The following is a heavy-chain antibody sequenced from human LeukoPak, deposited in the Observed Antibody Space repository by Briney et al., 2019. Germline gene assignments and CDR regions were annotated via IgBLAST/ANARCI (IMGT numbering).Heavy chain of an antibody. CDR2: IYAGDSDT. CDR1: GYSFTSYW. V-gene: IGHV5-51*01. J-gene: IGHJ4*02. CDR3: ARQTGGNGIDY. Sequence: PGGSLRLSCKGSGYSFTSYWIGWVRQMPGKGLEWMGIIYAGDSDTKYRQSLQGQVTISADKSISTAYLQWSSLKASDTAMYYCARQTGGNGIDYWGQGTLVTVSS. D-gene: IGHD7-27*01.